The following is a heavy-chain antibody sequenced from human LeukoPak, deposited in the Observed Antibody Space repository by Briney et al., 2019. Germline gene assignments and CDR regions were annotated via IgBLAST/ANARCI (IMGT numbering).Heavy chain of an antibody. J-gene: IGHJ3*02. D-gene: IGHD3-22*01. Sequence: PSQTLSLTCTVSGGSISSGGYYWSWIRQHPGKGLEWIGYIYYSGSTYYNPSLKSRVTISVDTSKNQFSLKLSSVAAADTAVYYCASYSYYDSSGYWVNAFDIWGQGTMVTVSS. V-gene: IGHV4-31*03. CDR3: ASYSYYDSSGYWVNAFDI. CDR2: IYYSGST. CDR1: GGSISSGGYY.